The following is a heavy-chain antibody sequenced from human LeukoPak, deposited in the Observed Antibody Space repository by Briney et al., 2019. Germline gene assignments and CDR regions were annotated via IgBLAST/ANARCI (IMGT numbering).Heavy chain of an antibody. CDR2: IKQDGSEK. J-gene: IGHJ6*03. D-gene: IGHD1-26*01. CDR3: AKGSGWEASYFYYYMDV. CDR1: GFTFSSYW. Sequence: GGSLRLSCAASGFTFSSYWMSWVRQAPGKGLEWVANIKQDGSEKYYVDSLKGRFTISRDNAKNSLYLKMNSLRAEDTAVYFCAKGSGWEASYFYYYMDVWGKGTTVTISS. V-gene: IGHV3-7*01.